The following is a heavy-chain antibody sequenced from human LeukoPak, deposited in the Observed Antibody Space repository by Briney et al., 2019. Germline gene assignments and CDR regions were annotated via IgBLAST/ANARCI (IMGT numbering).Heavy chain of an antibody. CDR3: ARALGYDILTGYSYYFDY. Sequence: PSETLSLTCTVSGGSISSGDYDWSWIRQPPGKGLEWIGYIYYSGSTYYNPSLKSRVTISVDTSKNQFSLKLSSVTAADTAVYYCARALGYDILTGYSYYFDYWGQGTLVTVSS. J-gene: IGHJ4*02. CDR2: IYYSGST. D-gene: IGHD3-9*01. CDR1: GGSISSGDYD. V-gene: IGHV4-30-4*01.